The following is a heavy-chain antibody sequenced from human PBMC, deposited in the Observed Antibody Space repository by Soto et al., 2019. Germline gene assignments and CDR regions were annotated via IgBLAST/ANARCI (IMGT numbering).Heavy chain of an antibody. CDR3: ARGGSYYYYYGMDV. Sequence: ASVKVSCKASGYTFTSYGISWVRQAPGQGLEWMGWISAYNGNTNYAQKLQGRVTMTADTSTSTAYMELSSLRSEDTAVYYCARGGSYYYYYGMDVWGQGTTVTVSS. V-gene: IGHV1-18*01. CDR2: ISAYNGNT. CDR1: GYTFTSYG. J-gene: IGHJ6*02. D-gene: IGHD1-26*01.